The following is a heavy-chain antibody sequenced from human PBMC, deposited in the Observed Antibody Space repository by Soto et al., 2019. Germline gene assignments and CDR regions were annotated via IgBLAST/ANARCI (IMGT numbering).Heavy chain of an antibody. CDR3: ARTRMIESWIDS. Sequence: SETLSLPCRFYGSSLRSYYWSLIRQPPGKGLEWIGYVYYTGSTLHNPSLKSRVTISVDMSKKEFSLRLSSVIAADTAVYYCARTRMIESWIDSWGQGTPVTVSS. J-gene: IGHJ4*02. CDR1: GSSLRSYY. CDR2: VYYTGST. D-gene: IGHD3-16*01. V-gene: IGHV4-59*01.